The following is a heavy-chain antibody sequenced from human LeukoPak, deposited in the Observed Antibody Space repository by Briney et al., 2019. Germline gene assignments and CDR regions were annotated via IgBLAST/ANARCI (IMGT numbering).Heavy chain of an antibody. CDR1: GGTFSSDA. CDR3: ARTYYYGSGSYNQFDY. CDR2: IMPIFGTA. Sequence: SVKVSCKASGGTFSSDAISWVRQAPGQGLEWMGGIMPIFGTANYAQKFQGRVTITADESTSTAYMEVSSLRSEDTAVYYCARTYYYGSGSYNQFDYWGQGTLVTVSS. J-gene: IGHJ4*02. D-gene: IGHD3-10*01. V-gene: IGHV1-69*13.